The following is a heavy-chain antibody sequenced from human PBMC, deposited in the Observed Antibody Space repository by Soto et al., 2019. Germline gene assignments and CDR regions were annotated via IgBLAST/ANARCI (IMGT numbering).Heavy chain of an antibody. J-gene: IGHJ4*02. CDR2: IYDGGRT. V-gene: IGHV4-30-4*01. CDR1: GGSISTVHYW. D-gene: IGHD7-27*01. CDR3: ARGPSGDKVDS. Sequence: QVQLQESGPGLVKPSQTLSLTCTVFGGSISTVHYWWCWIRQSPDMGLEWIGHIYDGGRTYNNPSLESRVTMTVDTSKSHLSRTLSSVSAAGTAVYYCARGPSGDKVDSWGQGTLVTVSS.